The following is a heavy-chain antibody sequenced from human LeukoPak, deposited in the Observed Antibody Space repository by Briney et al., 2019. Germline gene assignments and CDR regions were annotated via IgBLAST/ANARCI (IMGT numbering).Heavy chain of an antibody. CDR2: INHSGST. Sequence: PSETLSLTCAAYGGSFSGYFWSWVRQPPGKGLEWIGEINHSGSTNYNPSLKSRVTISVDTSKNQFSLKLSSLTAADTAVYYCTRRPRNSGSYDGPSGLDYWGQGTPVTVSS. CDR3: TRRPRNSGSYDGPSGLDY. D-gene: IGHD1-26*01. J-gene: IGHJ4*02. V-gene: IGHV4-34*01. CDR1: GGSFSGYF.